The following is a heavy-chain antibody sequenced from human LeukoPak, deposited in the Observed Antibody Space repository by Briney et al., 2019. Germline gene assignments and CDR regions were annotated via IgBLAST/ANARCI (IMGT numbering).Heavy chain of an antibody. J-gene: IGHJ6*03. Sequence: GGSLRLSCAASGFTFSSYGMHWVRQAPGKGLEWVAFIRYDGSNKYYADSVKGRFTISRDNSKNTLYLQMNSLRAEDTAVYYCAKPFAARYYYYYMDVWGKGTTVTISS. CDR3: AKPFAARYYYYYMDV. D-gene: IGHD5-18*01. CDR1: GFTFSSYG. CDR2: IRYDGSNK. V-gene: IGHV3-30*02.